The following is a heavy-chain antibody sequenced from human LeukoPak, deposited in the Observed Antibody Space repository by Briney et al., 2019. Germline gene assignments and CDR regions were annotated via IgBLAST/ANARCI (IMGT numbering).Heavy chain of an antibody. CDR2: ISYDGSNK. CDR3: ARDYLYYDSSGYYGPRIKNAFDI. CDR1: GFAFSSYG. V-gene: IGHV3-30*03. J-gene: IGHJ3*02. Sequence: GGSLRLSCAASGFAFSSYGMHWVRQAPGKGLEWVAVISYDGSNKYYADSVKGRFTISRDNSKNTLYLQMNSLRAEDTAVYYCARDYLYYDSSGYYGPRIKNAFDIWGQGTMVTVSS. D-gene: IGHD3-22*01.